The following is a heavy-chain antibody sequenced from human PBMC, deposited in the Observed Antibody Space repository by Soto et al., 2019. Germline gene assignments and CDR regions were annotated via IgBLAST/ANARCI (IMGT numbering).Heavy chain of an antibody. D-gene: IGHD2-2*01. V-gene: IGHV3-33*03. CDR3: ACGCSNTKCRFDY. J-gene: IGHJ4*02. CDR2: IWLDGDKK. CDR1: GFNFSNYG. Sequence: QVQLVESGGGVVQPGRSLRLSCVVSGFNFSNYGMHWVRQAPGKGLEWVAVIWLDGDKKYYSDFVKGRFTISRDNSKNTLYLQMNSLGADDTAVYYCACGCSNTKCRFDYWGQGTLVTVSS.